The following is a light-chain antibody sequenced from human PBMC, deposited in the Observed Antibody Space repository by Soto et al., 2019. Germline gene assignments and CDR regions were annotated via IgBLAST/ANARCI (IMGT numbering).Light chain of an antibody. J-gene: IGKJ4*01. CDR3: QQYNSPLT. CDR2: KAS. Sequence: DIQMTQSPSTLSASVGDRVTITCRASQSISSWLAWYQQKPGKAPKLLIYKASSLESGAPSRFSGSGSGTEFTLTISSLQPDEFATYYCQQYNSPLTFGGGTKVEIK. CDR1: QSISSW. V-gene: IGKV1-5*03.